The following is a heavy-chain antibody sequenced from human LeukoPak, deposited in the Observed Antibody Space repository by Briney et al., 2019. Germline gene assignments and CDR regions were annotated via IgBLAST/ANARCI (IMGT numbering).Heavy chain of an antibody. CDR1: GFSFSSYA. CDR2: ISSSGVNT. V-gene: IGHV3-23*01. J-gene: IGHJ4*02. D-gene: IGHD6-6*01. Sequence: GGSLGLSCAASGFSFSSYAMTWVRQAPGKGLEWVSSISSSGVNTYLADSVQGRFTISRDNSKNTLYLQMNTLRVEDTAVYFCAKFTYTSSSRAFDYWGQGTLVTVSS. CDR3: AKFTYTSSSRAFDY.